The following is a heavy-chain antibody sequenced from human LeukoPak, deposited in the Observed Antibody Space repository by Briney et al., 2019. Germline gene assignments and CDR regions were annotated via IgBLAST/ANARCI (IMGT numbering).Heavy chain of an antibody. CDR2: IWYDGSHE. Sequence: GRSLRLSCAASRFTFGSYGMHWVRQAPGKGLEWVAVIWYDGSHEYYADSVKGRFTISRDNSENTLYLQMNSLRAEDTAVYYCARDRGSGDDYYMDVWGKGTTVTVSS. J-gene: IGHJ6*03. CDR1: RFTFGSYG. CDR3: ARDRGSGDDYYMDV. D-gene: IGHD5-12*01. V-gene: IGHV3-33*01.